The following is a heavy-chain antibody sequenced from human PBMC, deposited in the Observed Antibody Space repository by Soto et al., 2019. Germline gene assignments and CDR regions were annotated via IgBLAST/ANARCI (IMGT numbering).Heavy chain of an antibody. D-gene: IGHD7-27*01. V-gene: IGHV4-31*03. J-gene: IGHJ4*02. CDR3: ARSHRDNWGSPDYFDY. CDR2: IYYNGDT. Sequence: QVQLQESGPGLVKPSQTLSLTCTVSGGSISSGGYYWSWIRQHPGKGLKWIGYIYYNGDTYYNPSLKSRVSISIDTSKNQFSLRLTSVTAADTAVYYCARSHRDNWGSPDYFDYWGQGTLVTVSS. CDR1: GGSISSGGYY.